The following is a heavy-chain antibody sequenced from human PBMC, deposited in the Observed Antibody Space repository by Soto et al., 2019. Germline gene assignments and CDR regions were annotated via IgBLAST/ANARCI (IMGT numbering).Heavy chain of an antibody. CDR1: GYTFTGYY. D-gene: IGHD2-15*01. V-gene: IGHV1-2*04. Sequence: GASVKVSCKASGYTFTGYYMHWVRQAPGQGLEWMGWINPNSGGTNYAQKFQGWVTMTRDTSISTAYMELSRLRSDDTAVYYCARSVVVVAGTSEYYFDYWGQGTLVTVSS. J-gene: IGHJ4*02. CDR3: ARSVVVVAGTSEYYFDY. CDR2: INPNSGGT.